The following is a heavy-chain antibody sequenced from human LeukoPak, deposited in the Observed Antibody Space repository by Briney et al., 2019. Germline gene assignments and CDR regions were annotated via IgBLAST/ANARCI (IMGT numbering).Heavy chain of an antibody. CDR3: ARDVGDCSSTSCSRFYYYGMDV. CDR1: GGSVSSGSYY. D-gene: IGHD2-2*01. CDR2: IYYSGST. V-gene: IGHV4-61*01. Sequence: SETLSLTCTVSGGSVSSGSYYWSWIRQPPGKGLEWMGYIYYSGSTNYNPSPKSRVTISVDTSKNQFSLKLSSVTAADTAVYYCARDVGDCSSTSCSRFYYYGMDVWGQGTTVTVSS. J-gene: IGHJ6*02.